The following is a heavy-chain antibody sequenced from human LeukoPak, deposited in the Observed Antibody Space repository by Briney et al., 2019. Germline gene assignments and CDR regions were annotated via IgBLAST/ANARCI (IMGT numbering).Heavy chain of an antibody. CDR2: LYSGADT. J-gene: IGHJ2*01. CDR1: GFTVATNY. Sequence: PGGSLTLSCTASGFTVATNYMNWVRQPPGKGLEWVSILYSGADTYYADSVKGRFVVSRDSSKNVLFLHMNALRPEDTAVYYCARIGDHFHWYLDLWGRGTLVTVSS. D-gene: IGHD3-3*02. CDR3: ARIGDHFHWYLDL. V-gene: IGHV3-53*01.